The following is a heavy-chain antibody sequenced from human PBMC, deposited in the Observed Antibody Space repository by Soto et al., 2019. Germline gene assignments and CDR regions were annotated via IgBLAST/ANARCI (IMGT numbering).Heavy chain of an antibody. J-gene: IGHJ3*01. V-gene: IGHV6-1*01. CDR3: ARVVVAATDAFDV. Sequence: SQTLSLTCAISGESVSSNSVAWNWIRQSPSRGLEWLGRTYYRSKWYNDYAVSVKSRITINPDTSKNQFSLQLNSVTPEDTAVYYCARVVVAATDAFDVWGQGTMVTVSS. CDR2: TYYRSKWYN. D-gene: IGHD2-15*01. CDR1: GESVSSNSVA.